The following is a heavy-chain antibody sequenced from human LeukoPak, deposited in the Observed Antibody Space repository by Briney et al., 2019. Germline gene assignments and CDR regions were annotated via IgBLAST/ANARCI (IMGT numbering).Heavy chain of an antibody. D-gene: IGHD5-12*01. J-gene: IGHJ4*02. CDR2: ISYDGSNK. CDR3: AKVEGYSGYPADY. CDR1: GFTFSSYG. V-gene: IGHV3-30*18. Sequence: GGSLRLSCAASGFTFSSYGMLWVRQAPGKGLEWVAVISYDGSNKYYADSVKGRFTISRDNSKNTLYLQMNSLRAEDTAVYYCAKVEGYSGYPADYWGQGTLVTVSS.